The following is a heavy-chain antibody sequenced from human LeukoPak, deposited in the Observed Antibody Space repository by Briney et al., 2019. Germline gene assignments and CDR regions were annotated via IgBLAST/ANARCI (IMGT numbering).Heavy chain of an antibody. V-gene: IGHV3-30*18. CDR1: GFTFSSYG. Sequence: GRSLRLSCAASGFTFSSYGMHWVRQAPGKGLEWVAVISYDGSNKYYADSVKGRFTISRDNSKNTLYLQMNSLRAEDTAVYYCAKDGYYDYVWGSFGSCYYYGMDVWGQGTTVTVSS. CDR3: AKDGYYDYVWGSFGSCYYYGMDV. J-gene: IGHJ6*02. CDR2: ISYDGSNK. D-gene: IGHD3-16*01.